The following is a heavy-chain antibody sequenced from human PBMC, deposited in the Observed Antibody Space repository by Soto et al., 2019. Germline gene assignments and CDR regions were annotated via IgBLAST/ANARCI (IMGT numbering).Heavy chain of an antibody. V-gene: IGHV4-59*08. CDR2: IYYSGST. CDR1: GGSISSYY. D-gene: IGHD6-19*01. Sequence: SETLSLTCTVSGGSISSYYWSWIRQPPGKGLEWIGYIYYSGSTNYNPSLKSRVTISVDTSKNQFSLKLSSVTAADTAVYYCARGYSSGRFSYWGQGTLVTVSS. J-gene: IGHJ4*02. CDR3: ARGYSSGRFSY.